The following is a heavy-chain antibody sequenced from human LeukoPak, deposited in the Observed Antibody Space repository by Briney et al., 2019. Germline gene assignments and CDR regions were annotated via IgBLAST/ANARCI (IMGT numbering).Heavy chain of an antibody. CDR3: AKDLAVAGTEDAFDI. J-gene: IGHJ3*02. Sequence: GGSLRLSCAASGFTFSSYGMHWVRQAPGKGLDWVAFIRYDGSNKYYADSVKGRFTISRDNSKNTLYLQMNSLRAEDTAVYYCAKDLAVAGTEDAFDIWGQGTMVTVSS. D-gene: IGHD6-19*01. CDR2: IRYDGSNK. CDR1: GFTFSSYG. V-gene: IGHV3-30*02.